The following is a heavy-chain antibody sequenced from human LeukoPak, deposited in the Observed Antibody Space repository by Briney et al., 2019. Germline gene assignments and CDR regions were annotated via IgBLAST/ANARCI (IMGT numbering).Heavy chain of an antibody. CDR2: ITSHGGST. CDR1: GFXFSNFV. D-gene: IGHD3-10*01. V-gene: IGHV3-64*01. J-gene: IGHJ4*02. CDR3: ATFGEIFSY. Sequence: GGSLRLSCVASGFXFSNFVIHWVRQAPGKGLEYVSAITSHGGSTYYANSVKGRFTVSRDNSKNTLFLQMGSLRAEDMAVYYCATFGEIFSYWGQGTLVTVSS.